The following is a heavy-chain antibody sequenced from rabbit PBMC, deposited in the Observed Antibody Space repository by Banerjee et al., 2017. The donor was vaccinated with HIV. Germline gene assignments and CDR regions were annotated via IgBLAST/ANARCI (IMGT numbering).Heavy chain of an antibody. CDR2: INTGSGSA. D-gene: IGHD8-1*01. Sequence: QEQLVESGGGLVQPGGSLKLSCKASGFTLSSYWMCWVRQAPGKGLEWIGCINTGSGSAYYASWAKGRFTISKTSSTTVTLQMTSLTAADTATYFCARDLVGGSDNLFELWGQGTLFTVS. CDR3: ARDLVGGSDNLFEL. V-gene: IGHV1S45*01. J-gene: IGHJ4*01. CDR1: GFTLSSYW.